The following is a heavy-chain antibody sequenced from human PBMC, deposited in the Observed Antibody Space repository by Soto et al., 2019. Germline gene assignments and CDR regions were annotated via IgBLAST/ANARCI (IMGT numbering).Heavy chain of an antibody. CDR2: ISAYNGNT. CDR3: AREWFYRDFDY. CDR1: GYTFTSYG. Sequence: ASVKVSCKASGYTFTSYGISWVRQAPGQVLEWMGWISAYNGNTNYAQKLQGRFTMTTDTSTSTAYMELRSLSSDDTAVYYCAREWFYRDFDYWGQGTLVTVSS. J-gene: IGHJ4*02. V-gene: IGHV1-18*01. D-gene: IGHD3-10*01.